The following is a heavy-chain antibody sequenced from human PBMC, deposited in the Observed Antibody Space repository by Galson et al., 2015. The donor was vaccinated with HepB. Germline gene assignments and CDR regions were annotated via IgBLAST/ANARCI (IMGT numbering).Heavy chain of an antibody. V-gene: IGHV3-30-3*01. CDR3: ARDALDYGDYRYYYYGMDV. CDR2: ISYDGSNK. J-gene: IGHJ6*02. Sequence: SLRLSCAASGFTFSSYAMHWVRQAPGKGLEWVAVISYDGSNKYYADSVRGRFTISRDNSKNTLYLQMNSLRAEDTAVYYCARDALDYGDYRYYYYGMDVWGQGTTVTVSS. D-gene: IGHD4-17*01. CDR1: GFTFSSYA.